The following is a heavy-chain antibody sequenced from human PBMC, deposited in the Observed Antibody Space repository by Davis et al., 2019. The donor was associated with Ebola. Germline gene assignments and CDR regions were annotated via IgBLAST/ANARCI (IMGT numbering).Heavy chain of an antibody. CDR2: ISWNSGSI. CDR1: GFTFVDYA. Sequence: PGGSLRLSCAASGFTFVDYAMHWVRQVPGKGLEWVSSISWNSGSIGYADSVKGRFTISRDNAKNSLYLQMNSLRAEDTALYYCAKDNDIVVVGAFDIWGQGTMVTVSS. V-gene: IGHV3-9*01. CDR3: AKDNDIVVVGAFDI. D-gene: IGHD2-2*01. J-gene: IGHJ3*02.